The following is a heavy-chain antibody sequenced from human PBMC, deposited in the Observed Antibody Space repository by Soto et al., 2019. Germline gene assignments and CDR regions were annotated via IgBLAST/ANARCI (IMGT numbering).Heavy chain of an antibody. J-gene: IGHJ6*02. CDR1: GGSISSYY. Sequence: SETLSLTCTVSGGSISSYYWSWIRQPPGKGLEWIGYIYYSGSTNYNPSLKSRVTISVDTSKNQFSLKLSSVTAADTAVYYCASNGRGWLEGYSGMDVWGQGNTVTVSS. CDR3: ASNGRGWLEGYSGMDV. V-gene: IGHV4-59*01. CDR2: IYYSGST. D-gene: IGHD6-19*01.